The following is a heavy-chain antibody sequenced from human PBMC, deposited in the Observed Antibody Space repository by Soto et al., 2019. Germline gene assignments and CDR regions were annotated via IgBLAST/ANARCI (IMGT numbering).Heavy chain of an antibody. CDR1: VYTFTGYY. V-gene: IGHV1-2*02. CDR3: ARGVRGEDYFDY. D-gene: IGHD3-16*01. J-gene: IGHJ4*02. Sequence: EXSVKVSCKASVYTFTGYYMHWVRQAPGQGLEWMGWINPNSGGTNYAQKFQGRVTMTRDTSISTAYMELSRLRSDDTAVCYCARGVRGEDYFDYWGQGTLVTVSS. CDR2: INPNSGGT.